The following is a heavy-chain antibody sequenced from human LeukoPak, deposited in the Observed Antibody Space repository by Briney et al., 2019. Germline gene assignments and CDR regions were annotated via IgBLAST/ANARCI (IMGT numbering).Heavy chain of an antibody. Sequence: GGSLRLSCAASGFTFSSYAMHWVRQAPGKGLEYVSAISSNGGSTYYANSVKGKFTISRVNSKNTLYLQMGSLRAEDMAVYYCAREQQVPLLWFGEFLSHYGMDVWGQGTTVTVSS. CDR3: AREQQVPLLWFGEFLSHYGMDV. V-gene: IGHV3-64*01. J-gene: IGHJ6*02. CDR1: GFTFSSYA. CDR2: ISSNGGST. D-gene: IGHD3-10*01.